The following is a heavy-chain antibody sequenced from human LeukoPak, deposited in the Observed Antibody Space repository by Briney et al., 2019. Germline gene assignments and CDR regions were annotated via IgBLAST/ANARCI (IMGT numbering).Heavy chain of an antibody. CDR3: VRDMSGKYSFDY. Sequence: GGSLRLSCAASGFTFSSDAMHWVRQAPGKGLEWVAIILSDGSKTYYPDSVRGRFTISRDNSKNTLFLELSSLRTDDTAVYYCVRDMSGKYSFDYWGQGTLVIVST. CDR1: GFTFSSDA. V-gene: IGHV3-30*02. CDR2: ILSDGSKT. D-gene: IGHD1-26*01. J-gene: IGHJ4*02.